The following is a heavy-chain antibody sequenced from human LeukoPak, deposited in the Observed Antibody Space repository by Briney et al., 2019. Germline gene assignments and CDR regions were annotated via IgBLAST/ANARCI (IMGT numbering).Heavy chain of an antibody. D-gene: IGHD3-9*01. Sequence: GGSLRLSCAASGFTVSSNDMNWVRQAPGKGLEWVSLLYSGGNTYYADSVKGRFTISRDNSKNTLYLQLDSLRAEDTAVYYCAGAPFRYFDWSGQPLGYWGPGALVIVSS. CDR3: AGAPFRYFDWSGQPLGY. CDR2: LYSGGNT. V-gene: IGHV3-53*01. J-gene: IGHJ4*02. CDR1: GFTVSSND.